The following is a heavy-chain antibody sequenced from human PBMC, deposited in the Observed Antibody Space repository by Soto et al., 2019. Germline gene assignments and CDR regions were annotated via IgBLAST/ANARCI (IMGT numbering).Heavy chain of an antibody. Sequence: QVHLQESGPGLVKPSETLSLTCSVSGVSISSAFWSWIRQPAGKGLEYIGRFYADPSANEHPSLKSRIAMSRDMSKNQLSLRLTSVTAADTGVYSCVKDRVALAGFDVWGHGTLVTVS. D-gene: IGHD6-19*01. CDR3: VKDRVALAGFDV. CDR2: FYADPSA. J-gene: IGHJ3*01. V-gene: IGHV4-4*07. CDR1: GVSISSAF.